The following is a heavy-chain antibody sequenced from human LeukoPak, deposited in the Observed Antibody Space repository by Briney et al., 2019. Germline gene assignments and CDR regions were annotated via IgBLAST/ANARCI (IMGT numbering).Heavy chain of an antibody. CDR2: IYYSGST. CDR1: GGSINSSSYY. J-gene: IGHJ5*02. Sequence: PSETLSLTCTVSGGSINSSSYYWGWIRQPPGKGLEWIGSIYYSGSTYYNPSLKSRVTISVDTSKNQFSLKLSSVTAADTAVYYCARQGVVVPGAFDPWGQGTLVTVSS. CDR3: ARQGVVVPGAFDP. V-gene: IGHV4-39*01. D-gene: IGHD2-2*01.